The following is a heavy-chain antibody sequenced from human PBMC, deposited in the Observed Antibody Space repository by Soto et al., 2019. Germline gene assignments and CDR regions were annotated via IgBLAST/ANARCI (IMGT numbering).Heavy chain of an antibody. J-gene: IGHJ6*02. CDR2: ISGSGGST. CDR1: GFTFSSYA. D-gene: IGHD5-12*01. Sequence: EVQLLESGGGLVQPGGSLRLSCAASGFTFSSYAMSWVRQAPGKGLDWVSNISGSGGSTYYADSVKGRFTISRDNSKNTLHLQMNSLRAGDTAVYYCARARWLQYGHLGDGMDVWGQGTTVTVSS. CDR3: ARARWLQYGHLGDGMDV. V-gene: IGHV3-23*01.